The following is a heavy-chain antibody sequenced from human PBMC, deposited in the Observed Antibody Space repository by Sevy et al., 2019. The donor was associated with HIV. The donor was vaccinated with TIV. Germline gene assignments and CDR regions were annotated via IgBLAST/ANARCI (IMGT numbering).Heavy chain of an antibody. J-gene: IGHJ4*02. CDR2: IVPDGGEK. V-gene: IGHV3-7*03. CDR3: ATPTSDLDY. CDR1: GFSFGRYW. Sequence: GGSLRLSCVASGFSFGRYWMNWVRQAPGKGLEWVANIVPDGGEKWYADAVRGRFTISRDNARDTLYLQMDSLRADDTAIYYCATPTSDLDYWGQGTLVTVSS.